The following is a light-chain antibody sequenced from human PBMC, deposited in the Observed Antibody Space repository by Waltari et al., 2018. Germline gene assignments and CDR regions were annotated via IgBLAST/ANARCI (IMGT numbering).Light chain of an antibody. Sequence: VLTQSPGTLSLSPGERATLSCRASQSLTKRYLAWYPQKPGQAPRLLIYGASSRAAGIPDRFSGSGSGTDFTLTISRLEPEDSALYYCQQYGSSIMYTFGQGTKLEIK. V-gene: IGKV3-20*01. CDR3: QQYGSSIMYT. CDR2: GAS. J-gene: IGKJ2*01. CDR1: QSLTKRY.